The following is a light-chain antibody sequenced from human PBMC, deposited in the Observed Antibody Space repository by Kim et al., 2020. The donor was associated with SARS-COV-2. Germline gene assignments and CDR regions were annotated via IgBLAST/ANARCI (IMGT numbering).Light chain of an antibody. CDR3: ATWDSSLSGYV. J-gene: IGLJ1*01. Sequence: QSVLTQPPSVSAAPGQKVTISCSGSSSNIGNNYVSWYQQLPGTAPKLLIYDNNDRPSGIPDRFSGSKSGTSATLGITGLQTGDEADYYCATWDSSLSGYVFGTGTKVTVL. CDR2: DNN. CDR1: SSNIGNNY. V-gene: IGLV1-51*01.